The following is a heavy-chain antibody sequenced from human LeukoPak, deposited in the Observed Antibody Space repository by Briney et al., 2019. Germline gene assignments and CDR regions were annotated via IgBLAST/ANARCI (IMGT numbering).Heavy chain of an antibody. CDR3: ARRGFMYGSGSYSYYYYMDV. D-gene: IGHD3-10*01. CDR2: INHSGST. V-gene: IGHV4-39*07. CDR1: GDSISSGSYY. J-gene: IGHJ6*03. Sequence: SETLSLTCTVSGDSISSGSYYWSWIRQPPGKGLEWIGEINHSGSTNYNPSLKSRVTISVDTSKNQFSLKLSSVTAADTAVYYCARRGFMYGSGSYSYYYYMDVWGKGTTVTISS.